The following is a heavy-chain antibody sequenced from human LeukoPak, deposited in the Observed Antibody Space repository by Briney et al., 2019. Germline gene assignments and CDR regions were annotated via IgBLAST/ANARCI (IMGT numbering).Heavy chain of an antibody. D-gene: IGHD1-26*01. V-gene: IGHV3-23*01. CDR3: AKVGPVGATSDYFDY. CDR1: GFTFSSYA. J-gene: IGHJ4*02. CDR2: ISGSGGST. Sequence: PGGSLRLSCAASGFTFSSYAMSWVRQAPGKGLEWVSAISGSGGSTYYADSVKGRFTISRDNSKNTLYLQMSNLRAEDTAVYYCAKVGPVGATSDYFDYWGQGTLVTVSS.